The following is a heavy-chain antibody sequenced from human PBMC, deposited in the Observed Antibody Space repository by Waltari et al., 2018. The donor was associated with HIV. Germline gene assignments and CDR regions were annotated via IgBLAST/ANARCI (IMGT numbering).Heavy chain of an antibody. CDR1: GDSISSSFYY. CDR2: IYHSGST. D-gene: IGHD3-10*01. CDR3: ARGRYYGSGSYSLFDY. J-gene: IGHJ4*02. Sequence: QLQLQESGPGLVKPSETLSLTCSVSGDSISSSFYYWGWIRQPPGKGLEWIGSIYHSGSTYYSPSLKSRLTISVDTSKNQFSLKLSSVTAADTAVYYCARGRYYGSGSYSLFDYWGQGTLVTVSS. V-gene: IGHV4-39*07.